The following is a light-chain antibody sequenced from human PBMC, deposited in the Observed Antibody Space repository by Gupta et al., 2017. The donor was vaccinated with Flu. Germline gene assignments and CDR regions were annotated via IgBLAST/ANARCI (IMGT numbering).Light chain of an antibody. V-gene: IGLV3-21*02. Sequence: YVLTQAPSVSVSPGQTARITCVEDNSGNENVHWYQQKPGQAPVLVVHDNSDRPSGIPQRFSGFTSGNTATLTISRVEAGDEAADYCQVWDSSSVHPGVFGGGTKLTVL. CDR3: QVWDSSSVHPGV. J-gene: IGLJ3*02. CDR1: NSGNEN. CDR2: DNS.